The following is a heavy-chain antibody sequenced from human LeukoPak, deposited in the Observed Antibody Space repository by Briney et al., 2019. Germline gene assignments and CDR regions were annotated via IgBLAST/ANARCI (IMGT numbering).Heavy chain of an antibody. V-gene: IGHV1-69*04. CDR1: GGTFSSYA. Sequence: SVKVSCKASGGTFSSYAISWVRQAPGQGLEWMGRIIPILGIANYAQKFQGRVTITADKSTSTAYMELSSLRSEDTAVYYCARAYYDSSGYYGYFDLWGRGTLVTVSS. CDR2: IIPILGIA. J-gene: IGHJ2*01. CDR3: ARAYYDSSGYYGYFDL. D-gene: IGHD3-22*01.